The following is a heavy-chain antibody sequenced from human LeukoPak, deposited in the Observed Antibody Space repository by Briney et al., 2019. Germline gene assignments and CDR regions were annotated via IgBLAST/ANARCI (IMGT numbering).Heavy chain of an antibody. CDR3: AREPQGSGSYQPIEEDAFDI. V-gene: IGHV3-48*03. CDR1: GFTFSSYE. J-gene: IGHJ3*02. Sequence: GGSLRLSCAASGFTFSSYEMNWVRQAPGKGLERVSYISSSGSTIYYADSVKGRFTISRDNAKNSLYLQMNSLRAEDTAVYYCAREPQGSGSYQPIEEDAFDIWGQGTMVTVSS. D-gene: IGHD1-26*01. CDR2: ISSSGSTI.